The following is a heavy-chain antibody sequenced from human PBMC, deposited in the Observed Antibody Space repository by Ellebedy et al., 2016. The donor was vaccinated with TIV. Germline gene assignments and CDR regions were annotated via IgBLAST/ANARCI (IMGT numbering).Heavy chain of an antibody. CDR3: ARRGGDKLELDY. J-gene: IGHJ4*02. D-gene: IGHD1-1*01. V-gene: IGHV5-51*01. Sequence: GESLKISXKGSGYTFTTYWLGWVRQKPGKGLEWLGIIYPDDSDTRYSPSFQGQHTISADKSISTAYLQWSSLKASDTALYYCARRGGDKLELDYWGQGTLVTVSS. CDR1: GYTFTTYW. CDR2: IYPDDSDT.